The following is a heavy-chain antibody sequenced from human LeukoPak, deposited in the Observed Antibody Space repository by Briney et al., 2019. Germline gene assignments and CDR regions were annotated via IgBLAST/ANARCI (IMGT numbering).Heavy chain of an antibody. V-gene: IGHV1-2*02. CDR3: ARALPLVRSPFDY. CDR1: GYTFTGYY. Sequence: GSVKVSCKASGYTFTGYYMHWVRQAPGQGLEWMGWINPNSGGANYTQKFQGRVTMTRDTSISTAYMELSRLRSDDTAVYYCARALPLVRSPFDYWGQGTLVTVSS. CDR2: INPNSGGA. J-gene: IGHJ4*02. D-gene: IGHD3-3*01.